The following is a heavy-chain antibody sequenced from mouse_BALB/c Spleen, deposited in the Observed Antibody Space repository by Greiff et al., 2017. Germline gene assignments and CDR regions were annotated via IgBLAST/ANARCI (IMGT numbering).Heavy chain of an antibody. D-gene: IGHD2-4*01. CDR3: ASYDYAWFAY. CDR2: ISDGGSYT. V-gene: IGHV5-4*02. Sequence: EVQLVESGGGLVKPGGSLKLSCAASGFTFSDYYMYWVRQTPEKRLEWVATISDGGSYTYYPDSVKGRFTISRDNAKNNLYLQMSSLKSEDTAMYYCASYDYAWFAYWGQGTLVTVSA. CDR1: GFTFSDYY. J-gene: IGHJ3*01.